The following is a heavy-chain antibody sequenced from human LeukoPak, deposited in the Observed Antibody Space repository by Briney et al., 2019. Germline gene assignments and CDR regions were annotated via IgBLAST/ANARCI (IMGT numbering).Heavy chain of an antibody. J-gene: IGHJ4*02. Sequence: PGGSLRLSCAASGFTFSSYAMHWVRQAPGKGLEWVAVISYDGSNKYYADSVKGRFTISRDNSKNTLYLQMNSLRAEDTAVYYCARDAITMVRGGGPFDCWGQGTLVTVSS. V-gene: IGHV3-30*04. D-gene: IGHD3-10*01. CDR2: ISYDGSNK. CDR1: GFTFSSYA. CDR3: ARDAITMVRGGGPFDC.